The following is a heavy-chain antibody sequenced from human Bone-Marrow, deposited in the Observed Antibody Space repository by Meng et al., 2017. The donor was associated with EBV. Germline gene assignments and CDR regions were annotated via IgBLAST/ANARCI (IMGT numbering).Heavy chain of an antibody. J-gene: IGHJ4*02. CDR1: GGTFRSDA. D-gene: IGHD3-10*01. Sequence: QVQLQQSGAGGKKPGSSVKVSCRTSGGTFRSDAVSWVRQAPGQGLEWMGGLIPMSGAPHYAQKFQDRVTIIADESTSTHSMELNNLRFEDTAMYYCASESGRGFTPDYWGQGTLVTVSS. CDR3: ASESGRGFTPDY. V-gene: IGHV1-69*01. CDR2: LIPMSGAP.